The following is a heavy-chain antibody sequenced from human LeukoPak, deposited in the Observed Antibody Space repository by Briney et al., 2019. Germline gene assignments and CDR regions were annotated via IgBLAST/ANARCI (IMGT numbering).Heavy chain of an antibody. D-gene: IGHD5-12*01. CDR2: IKRKTDGGTA. CDR1: GLTFSNAY. J-gene: IGHJ4*02. V-gene: IGHV3-15*01. Sequence: PGGSLRLSCAASGLTFSNAYMTWVRQAPGKGLEWVGRIKRKTDGGTAVYAAPVKGRFTISRDDSKNTLYLQMNSLKTEDTAVYYCTTERAGYDFDYWGQGTLVTVSS. CDR3: TTERAGYDFDY.